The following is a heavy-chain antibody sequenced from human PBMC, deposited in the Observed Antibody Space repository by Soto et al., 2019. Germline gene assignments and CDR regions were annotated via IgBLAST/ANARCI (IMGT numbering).Heavy chain of an antibody. V-gene: IGHV3-21*01. CDR1: GFTFSSYS. CDR3: ARDAGYCSSTSCYAGGWFDP. CDR2: ISSSSSYI. J-gene: IGHJ5*02. D-gene: IGHD2-2*01. Sequence: LRLSCAASGFTFSSYSMNWVRQAPGKGLEWASSISSSSSYIYYADSVKGRFTISRDNAKNSMYLQMNSLRAEDTAVYYCARDAGYCSSTSCYAGGWFDPWGQGTLVTVSS.